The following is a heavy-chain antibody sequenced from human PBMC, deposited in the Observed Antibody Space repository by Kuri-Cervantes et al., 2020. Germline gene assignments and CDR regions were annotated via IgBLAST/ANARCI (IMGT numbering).Heavy chain of an antibody. CDR2: IYYSGST. D-gene: IGHD2-21*02. Sequence: GSLRLSCTVSGGSISSSSYYWGWIRQPPGKGLEWIGSIYYSGSTYYNPSLKSRVTISVDTSKNQFSLKLSSVTAADTAVYYCARGDYYYYYYMDVWGKGTSVTVSS. CDR3: ARGDYYYYYYMDV. V-gene: IGHV4-39*01. CDR1: GGSISSSSYY. J-gene: IGHJ6*03.